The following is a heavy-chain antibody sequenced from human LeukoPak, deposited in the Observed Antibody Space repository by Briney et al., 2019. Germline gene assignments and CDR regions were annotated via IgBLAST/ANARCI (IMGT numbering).Heavy chain of an antibody. CDR1: GGSISSGGYS. V-gene: IGHV4-30-2*01. D-gene: IGHD3-22*01. J-gene: IGHJ6*02. CDR3: ARHDFDTDYYDGMDV. Sequence: PSETLSLTCAVSGGSISSGGYSWSWIRQPPGKGLEWIGYIYHSGSTYYNPSPKSRVTISVDRSKKQFSLKLSSVTAADTAVYYCARHDFDTDYYDGMDVCGQGTTVSVSS. CDR2: IYHSGST.